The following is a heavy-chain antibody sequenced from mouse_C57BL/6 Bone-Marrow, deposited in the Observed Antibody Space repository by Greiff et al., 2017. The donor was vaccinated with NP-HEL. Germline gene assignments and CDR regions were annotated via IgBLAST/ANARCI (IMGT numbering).Heavy chain of an antibody. V-gene: IGHV5-4*01. CDR3: ARALYNGSSYNFDY. CDR2: ISDGGSYT. Sequence: EVHLVESGGGLVKPGGSLKLSCAASGFTFSSYAMSWVRQTPEKRLEWVATISDGGSYTYYPDNVKGRFTISRDNAKNNLYLQMSHLKSEDTAMYYCARALYNGSSYNFDYWGQGTTLTVSS. CDR1: GFTFSSYA. D-gene: IGHD1-1*01. J-gene: IGHJ2*01.